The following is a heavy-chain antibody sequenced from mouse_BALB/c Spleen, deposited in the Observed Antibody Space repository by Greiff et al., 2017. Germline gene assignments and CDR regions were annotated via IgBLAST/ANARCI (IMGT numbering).Heavy chain of an antibody. CDR3: NHYRYDGYFDY. J-gene: IGHJ2*01. CDR1: GFNFKDYY. CDR2: IDPENGDT. Sequence: EVQLQQSGAELVRSGASVKLSCTASGFNFKDYYMHWVKQRPEQGLEWIGWIDPENGDTEYAPKCHGKATMTEDSSSNTAYLLISSLTSEDTAVYYCNHYRYDGYFDYWGQGTTLTVSA. D-gene: IGHD2-14*01. V-gene: IGHV14-4*02.